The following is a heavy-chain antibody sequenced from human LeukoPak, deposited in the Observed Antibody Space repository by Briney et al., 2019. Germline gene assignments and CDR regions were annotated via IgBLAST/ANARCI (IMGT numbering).Heavy chain of an antibody. CDR2: LHHSGST. V-gene: IGHV4-4*02. CDR1: GGSISSYY. D-gene: IGHD1-26*01. Sequence: SETLSLTCTVSGGSISSYYWSWVRQPPGKGLEWIGELHHSGSTNYSPSLKSRVTTSVDKSKNQFSLTLTSATAADTAVYYCARVATMGSYFDYWGQGTLVTVFS. J-gene: IGHJ4*02. CDR3: ARVATMGSYFDY.